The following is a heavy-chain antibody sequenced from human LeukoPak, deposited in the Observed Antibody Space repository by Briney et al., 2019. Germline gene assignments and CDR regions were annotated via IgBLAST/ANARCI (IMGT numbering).Heavy chain of an antibody. CDR2: IKPDGSDK. CDR3: ARGGSDY. Sequence: AGGSLRLSCVASGFTFSSYWMSWVRQAPGKGLEWVANIKPDGSDKFYVDSVKGRFTISRDNAKNSVYLQMNSLSAEETAVYYCARGGSDYWGRGTLVTVSS. J-gene: IGHJ4*02. CDR1: GFTFSSYW. D-gene: IGHD2-15*01. V-gene: IGHV3-7*01.